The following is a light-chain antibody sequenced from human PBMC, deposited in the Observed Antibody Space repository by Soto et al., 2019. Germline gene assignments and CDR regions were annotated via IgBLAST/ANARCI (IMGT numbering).Light chain of an antibody. CDR1: QSVSSSY. Sequence: EIVLTQSPGTLSLSPGERVTLSCRASQSVSSSYLTWYQQKPGQAPRLLIYGASTRATGIPARFSGSGSGTDFTLTISSLQPEDFAVYYRQQDYNLPRFTFGPGTKVDIK. V-gene: IGKV3D-7*01. CDR2: GAS. CDR3: QQDYNLPRFT. J-gene: IGKJ3*01.